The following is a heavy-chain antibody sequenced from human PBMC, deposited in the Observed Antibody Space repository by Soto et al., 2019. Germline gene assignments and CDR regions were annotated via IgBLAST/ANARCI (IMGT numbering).Heavy chain of an antibody. CDR3: ARELGAGRQYHFDY. V-gene: IGHV1-2*02. CDR1: GYTFTGYH. J-gene: IGHJ4*02. D-gene: IGHD2-2*01. Sequence: QVQLVQSGAEVKKPGASVKVSCKASGYTFTGYHLHWVRQAPGQGLEWMGWISPGSGGTNTAQRFQGRVTMTRDTSIATVYMELSSLGSDDTAVYYCARELGAGRQYHFDYWGLGALVTVSS. CDR2: ISPGSGGT.